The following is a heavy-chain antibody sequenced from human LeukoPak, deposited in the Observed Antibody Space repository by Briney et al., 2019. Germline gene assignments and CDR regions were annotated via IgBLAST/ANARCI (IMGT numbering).Heavy chain of an antibody. J-gene: IGHJ3*02. Sequence: GASVKVSCKASGGTFSSYAISWVRQAPGQGLEWMGWINPNSGGTNYAQKFQGRVTMTRDTSISTAYMELSRLRSDDTAVYYCARDHGALDAFDIWGQGTMVTVSS. V-gene: IGHV1-2*02. CDR3: ARDHGALDAFDI. CDR2: INPNSGGT. D-gene: IGHD3-16*01. CDR1: GGTFSSYA.